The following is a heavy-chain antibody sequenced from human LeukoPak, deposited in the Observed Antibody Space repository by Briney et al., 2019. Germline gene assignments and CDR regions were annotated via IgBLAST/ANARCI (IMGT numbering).Heavy chain of an antibody. J-gene: IGHJ4*02. CDR1: GYTFTSYY. CDR2: INPSGGDT. D-gene: IGHD1-14*01. Sequence: GASVKVSCKASGYTFTSYYMHWVRQAPGQGLEWMEIINPSGGDTSYAQKFQGRLTMTRDTSTNTVYMELTSLRSEDTAVYYCAREVMDNLRFDYWGQGTLVTVSS. V-gene: IGHV1-46*01. CDR3: AREVMDNLRFDY.